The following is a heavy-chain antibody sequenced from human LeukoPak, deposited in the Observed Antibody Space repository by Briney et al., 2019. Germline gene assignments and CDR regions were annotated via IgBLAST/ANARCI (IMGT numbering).Heavy chain of an antibody. V-gene: IGHV4-59*01. J-gene: IGHJ3*02. CDR1: GGSISGFY. CDR3: ARGASGGPAARRGAFDI. CDR2: IYYSGTT. Sequence: SQTLSLTCTVSGGSISGFYWTWIRQPPGKGLEWIGYIYYSGTTYYNPSLKSRVTISVDTSKNQFSLKLSSVTAADTAVYYCARGASGGPAARRGAFDIWGQGTMVTVSS. D-gene: IGHD2-2*01.